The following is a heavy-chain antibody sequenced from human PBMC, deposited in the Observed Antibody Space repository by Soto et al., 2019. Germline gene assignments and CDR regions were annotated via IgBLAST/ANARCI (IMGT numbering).Heavy chain of an antibody. Sequence: QITLKESGPTLVRPAQTLTLTRDFSGFSLSTYHMGVAWIRQPPGTALEWLALIYWDDDKRYSPSLKDRLAISKDTSSNQVVLTITNIDPGDSATYFCAHAGDYDLLTFDHWGPGTLVTVSS. J-gene: IGHJ4*02. D-gene: IGHD4-17*01. CDR2: IYWDDDK. CDR3: AHAGDYDLLTFDH. CDR1: GFSLSTYHMG. V-gene: IGHV2-5*02.